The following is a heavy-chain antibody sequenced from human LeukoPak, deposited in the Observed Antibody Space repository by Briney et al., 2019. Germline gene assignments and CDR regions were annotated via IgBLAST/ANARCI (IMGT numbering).Heavy chain of an antibody. CDR3: ATKPRPWLLYFDY. CDR1: GGSISSSSYY. CDR2: VYYSGST. D-gene: IGHD6-19*01. V-gene: IGHV4-39*07. J-gene: IGHJ4*02. Sequence: KASETLSLTCTVSGGSISSSSYYWGWIRQPPGKGLEWIGSVYYSGSTYYNPSLKSRVTISVDTSKNQFSLKLSSVTAADTAVYYCATKPRPWLLYFDYWGQGTLVTVSS.